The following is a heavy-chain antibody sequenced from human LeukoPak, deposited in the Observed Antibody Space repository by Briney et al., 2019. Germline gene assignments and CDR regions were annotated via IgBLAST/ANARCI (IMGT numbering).Heavy chain of an antibody. CDR1: GFIFSSYW. V-gene: IGHV3-7*01. CDR3: ARDPIDY. J-gene: IGHJ4*02. CDR2: IRQDGSEK. Sequence: GGSLRLSCTASGFIFSSYWMTWVRQAPGGGLEWVANIRQDGSEKNFVDSVKGRFTICRDNAKNLLYLQMTPLTAEDTAVYYCARDPIDYWGQGTLVTVTS.